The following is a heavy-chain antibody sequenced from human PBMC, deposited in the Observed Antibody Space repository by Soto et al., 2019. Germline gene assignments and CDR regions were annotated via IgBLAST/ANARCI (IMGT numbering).Heavy chain of an antibody. CDR3: VKSATIAAAATDYFDY. CDR2: ISSNDDST. CDR1: RFTFSRYV. Sequence: GSLRLSCEASRFTFSRYVMHWVRQAPGKGLEYVSGISSNDDSTCYTDSVKGRFTISRDNSKNTLFLQMRSLRVEDTAVYYCVKSATIAAAATDYFDYWGQGTLVTVSS. D-gene: IGHD6-25*01. V-gene: IGHV3-64D*06. J-gene: IGHJ4*02.